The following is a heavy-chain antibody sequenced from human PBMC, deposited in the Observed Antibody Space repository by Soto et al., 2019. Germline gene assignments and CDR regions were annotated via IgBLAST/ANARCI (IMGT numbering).Heavy chain of an antibody. CDR3: ARHRSWQLLNYYYYYGMDV. V-gene: IGHV5-51*01. CDR1: GYSFTSYW. J-gene: IGHJ6*02. D-gene: IGHD2-15*01. CDR2: IYPGDSDT. Sequence: PGESLRISCKGSGYSFTSYWIGWVRQMPGKGLEWMGIIYPGDSDTRYSPSFQGQVTISADKSISTAYLQWSSLKASDTAMYYCARHRSWQLLNYYYYYGMDVWGQGTTVTVSS.